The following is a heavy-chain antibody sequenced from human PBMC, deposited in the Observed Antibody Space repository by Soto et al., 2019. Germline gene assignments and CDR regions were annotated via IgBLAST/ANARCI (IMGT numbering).Heavy chain of an antibody. J-gene: IGHJ4*02. CDR1: GYTFSNYD. Sequence: QVQLVQSGAELKKPGASVKVSCKASGYTFSNYDMNWVRQDTGQGPEWIGWVNPNNGDTGYAQKFQGRVTLTTDIYTTTAYMELTSLRSEDTAIYYCAKVSRKGSAIDFDYWGQGTLITVSS. CDR3: AKVSRKGSAIDFDY. D-gene: IGHD3-10*01. V-gene: IGHV1-8*01. CDR2: VNPNNGDT.